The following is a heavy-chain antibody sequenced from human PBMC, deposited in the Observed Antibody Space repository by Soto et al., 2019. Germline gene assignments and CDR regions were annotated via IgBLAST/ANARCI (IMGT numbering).Heavy chain of an antibody. Sequence: EVQLVESGGGLVQPGESLRLSCAASGFTFSDHYMDWVRQAPGKGLEWVGRTKNKANSYTTEYAASVKGRFTISRDDSTNSVYLQMNSLKTEDTAVYYCARDGRTGTTKSLAFDVWGQGTMVTVSS. J-gene: IGHJ3*01. V-gene: IGHV3-72*01. CDR3: ARDGRTGTTKSLAFDV. CDR1: GFTFSDHY. CDR2: TKNKANSYTT. D-gene: IGHD1-1*01.